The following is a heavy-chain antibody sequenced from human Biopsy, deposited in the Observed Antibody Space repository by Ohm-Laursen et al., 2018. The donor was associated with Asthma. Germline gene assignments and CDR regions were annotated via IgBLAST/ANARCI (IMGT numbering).Heavy chain of an antibody. CDR1: GGSISSGAYY. Sequence: PSDTLSLTCTVSGGSISSGAYYWSWVRQPPGKGLEWIGYIHYIGSTYYNPSLKSRVAISLDTSKSQFSLKLSSVTAADTAVYFCARRGGVRRYFDYWGQGTLVTVSS. CDR3: ARRGGVRRYFDY. D-gene: IGHD3-16*01. CDR2: IHYIGST. V-gene: IGHV4-30-4*02. J-gene: IGHJ4*02.